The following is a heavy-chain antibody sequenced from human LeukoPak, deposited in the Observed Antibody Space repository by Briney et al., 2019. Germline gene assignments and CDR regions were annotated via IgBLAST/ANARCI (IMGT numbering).Heavy chain of an antibody. CDR2: LWKDRSNN. Sequence: LPGGCLRLSCVASGFTFRNYGMHWVRQAPGKGLEWVAVLWKDRSNNFYADSVKGRFRFSRDNSKDMLYLQMNSLRAEDTAVYYCAKEYEIFVGAFDIWGQGTMVPGSS. CDR1: GFTFRNYG. D-gene: IGHD3-9*01. CDR3: AKEYEIFVGAFDI. J-gene: IGHJ3*02. V-gene: IGHV3-33*06.